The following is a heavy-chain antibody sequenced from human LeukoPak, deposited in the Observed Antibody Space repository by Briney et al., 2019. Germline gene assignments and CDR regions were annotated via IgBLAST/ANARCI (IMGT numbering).Heavy chain of an antibody. D-gene: IGHD6-19*01. V-gene: IGHV4-59*01. CDR3: VRSAVGWYFQH. Sequence: SGTLSLTCTVSGGSISSYYWSWIRQPPGKGLEWIGYIYYSGSTNYNPSLKSRVTIPVDKSKHQFSLKLSYVTPADTAVYYCVRSAVGWYFQHWGQGTLVTVSS. CDR2: IYYSGST. J-gene: IGHJ1*01. CDR1: GGSISSYY.